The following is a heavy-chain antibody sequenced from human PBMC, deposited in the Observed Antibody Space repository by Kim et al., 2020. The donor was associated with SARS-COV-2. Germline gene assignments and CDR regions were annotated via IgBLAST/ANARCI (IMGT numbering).Heavy chain of an antibody. J-gene: IGHJ1*01. V-gene: IGHV3-30-3*01. D-gene: IGHD2-21*01. CDR2: ISYDGSNK. CDR1: GFTFSSCA. Sequence: GGSLRLSCAASGFTFSSCAMHWVRQAPGKGLEWVAVISYDGSNKNYADSVKGRFTISRDNSKNTLYLQMNSLRAEDTALYYCARDPSSRLWCLTYF. CDR3: ARDPSSRLWCLTYF.